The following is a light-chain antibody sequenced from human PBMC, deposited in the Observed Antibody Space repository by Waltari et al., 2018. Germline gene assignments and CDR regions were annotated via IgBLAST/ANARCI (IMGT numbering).Light chain of an antibody. Sequence: SSELTQDPAVSVALGQTVRITCQGDSLRSYYASWYQQKPGQAPVLVIYGKNNRPSGIPDRFSGSSSGNTASLTITGAQAEEEADYYCNSRDSSGNHHVVFGGGTKLTVL. CDR1: SLRSYY. V-gene: IGLV3-19*01. CDR3: NSRDSSGNHHVV. CDR2: GKN. J-gene: IGLJ2*01.